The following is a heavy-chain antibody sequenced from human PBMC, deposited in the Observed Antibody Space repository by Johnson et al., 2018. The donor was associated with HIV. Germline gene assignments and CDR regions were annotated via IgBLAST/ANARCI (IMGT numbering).Heavy chain of an antibody. D-gene: IGHD5-24*01. J-gene: IGHJ3*02. CDR3: AKDGDDGDGPDGTKGAFDI. Sequence: QMQLVESGGGVVQPGRSLRLSCAASGFPFRSYTVHWVRQAPGKGLEWVAVISYDGTKKYYADSVTGRFTISRDNSKNTLFLQMNSLRPEDTGLYYCAKDGDDGDGPDGTKGAFDIWGQGTMVTVSS. V-gene: IGHV3-30-3*01. CDR1: GFPFRSYT. CDR2: ISYDGTKK.